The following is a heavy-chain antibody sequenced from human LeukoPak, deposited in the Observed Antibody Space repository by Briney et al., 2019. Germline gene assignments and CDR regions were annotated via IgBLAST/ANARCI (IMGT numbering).Heavy chain of an antibody. D-gene: IGHD3-22*01. CDR2: TSSSGTTI. Sequence: GGSLRLSCAASGFTFSDYYMSWIRQAPGKGLEWVSDTSSSGTTIYYADSVKGRLTISRDNAKNSLYLQMNSLRAEDTAVYYCTTSRVLSGYSYSWGQGTLVTVSS. J-gene: IGHJ4*02. CDR3: TTSRVLSGYSYS. V-gene: IGHV3-11*01. CDR1: GFTFSDYY.